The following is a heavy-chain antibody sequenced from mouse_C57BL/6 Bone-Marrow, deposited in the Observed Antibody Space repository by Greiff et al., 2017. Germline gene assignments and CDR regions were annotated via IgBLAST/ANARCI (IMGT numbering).Heavy chain of an antibody. CDR1: GFTFSDSG. D-gene: IGHD2-2*01. J-gene: IGHJ4*01. CDR3: ARGGMVTTRGYAMDY. Sequence: EVQLVESGGGLVKPGGSLKLSCAASGFTFSDSGMHWVRQAPEKGLEWVAYISSGSSTIYYADTVKGRFTISRDNAKNTLFLQMTSLRSEDTAMYYGARGGMVTTRGYAMDYWGQGTSVTVSS. V-gene: IGHV5-17*01. CDR2: ISSGSSTI.